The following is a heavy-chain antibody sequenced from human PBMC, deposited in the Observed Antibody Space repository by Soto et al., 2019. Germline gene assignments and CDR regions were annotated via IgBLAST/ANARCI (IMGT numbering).Heavy chain of an antibody. CDR1: GFTFSSYG. D-gene: IGHD5-12*01. CDR2: IWYDGSNK. CDR3: ARDRMEYSGYDLFDY. Sequence: QVQLVESGGGVVQPGRSLRLSCAASGFTFSSYGMHWVRQAPGKGLEWVAVIWYDGSNKYYADSVKGRFTISRDNSKNTLYLQMNSLRAEDTAVYYCARDRMEYSGYDLFDYWGQGILDTVSS. J-gene: IGHJ4*02. V-gene: IGHV3-33*01.